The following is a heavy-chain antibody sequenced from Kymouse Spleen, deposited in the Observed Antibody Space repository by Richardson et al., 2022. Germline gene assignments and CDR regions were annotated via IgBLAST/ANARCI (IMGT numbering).Heavy chain of an antibody. J-gene: IGHJ6*02. Sequence: QVQLVESGGGVVQPGRSLRLSCAASGFTFSSYGMHWVRQAPGKGLEWVAVIWYDGSNKYYADSVKGRFTISRDNSKNTLYLQMNSLRAEDTAVYYCARPAMAYYYYYGMDVWGQGTTVTVSS. D-gene: IGHD5-18,IGHD5-18*01. CDR3: ARPAMAYYYYYGMDV. CDR2: IWYDGSNK. V-gene: IGHV3-33*01. CDR1: GFTFSSYG.